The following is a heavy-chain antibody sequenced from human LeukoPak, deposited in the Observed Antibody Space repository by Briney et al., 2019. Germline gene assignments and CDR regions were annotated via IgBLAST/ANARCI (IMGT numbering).Heavy chain of an antibody. CDR3: VPSGSLYYFDY. D-gene: IGHD3-10*01. V-gene: IGHV1-2*02. J-gene: IGHJ4*02. CDR1: GGTFSSYA. Sequence: GSSVKVSCKASGGTFSSYAISWVRQAPGQGLEWMGWINPNSGGTNYAQKFQGRVTMTRDTSISTAYLELSRLRSDDTAIYYCVPSGSLYYFDYWGQGTLVTVSS. CDR2: INPNSGGT.